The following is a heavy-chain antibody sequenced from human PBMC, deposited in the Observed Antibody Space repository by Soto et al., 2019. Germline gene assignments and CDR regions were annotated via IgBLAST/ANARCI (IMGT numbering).Heavy chain of an antibody. Sequence: GGSLRLSCAAAGFTCSSYAVHWVSQAPGKGLEWVAVISYDGSNKYYADSVKGRFTISRDNSKNTLYLQMNSLRAEDTAVYYRARGVPADYDILTGPTALSGWYFDHWGRGTLVTVSS. CDR3: ARGVPADYDILTGPTALSGWYFDH. J-gene: IGHJ2*01. V-gene: IGHV3-30-3*01. D-gene: IGHD3-9*01. CDR1: GFTCSSYA. CDR2: ISYDGSNK.